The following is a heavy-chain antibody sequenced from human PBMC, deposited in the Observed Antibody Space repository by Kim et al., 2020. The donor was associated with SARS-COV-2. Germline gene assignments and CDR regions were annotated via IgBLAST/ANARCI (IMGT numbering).Heavy chain of an antibody. D-gene: IGHD4-17*01. Sequence: GGSLRLSCAASGFTFSSYAMSWVRQAPGKGLEWVSAISGSGGSTYYADSVKGRFTISRDNSKNTLYLQMNSLRAEDTAVYYCAKDSPLDYGDYGDYYYYGMYACGQGNTVSVSS. CDR1: GFTFSSYA. J-gene: IGHJ6*02. CDR3: AKDSPLDYGDYGDYYYYGMYA. V-gene: IGHV3-23*01. CDR2: ISGSGGST.